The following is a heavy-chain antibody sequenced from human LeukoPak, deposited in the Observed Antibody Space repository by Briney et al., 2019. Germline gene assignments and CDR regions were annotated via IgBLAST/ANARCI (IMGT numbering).Heavy chain of an antibody. V-gene: IGHV3-23*01. CDR1: GFTFSSYA. D-gene: IGHD5-12*01. Sequence: PGGSLRLSCAASGFTFSSYAMSWVRQAPGKGLEWVSAISGSGGSTYYADSVKGRFTISRDNSKNTLYLQMNSLRAEDTAVYYCARTRGYSGYLDAFDIWGQGTMVTVSS. J-gene: IGHJ3*02. CDR3: ARTRGYSGYLDAFDI. CDR2: ISGSGGST.